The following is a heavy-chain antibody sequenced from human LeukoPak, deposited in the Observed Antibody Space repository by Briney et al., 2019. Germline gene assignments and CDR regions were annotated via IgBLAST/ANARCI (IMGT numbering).Heavy chain of an antibody. Sequence: PGGSLRLSCVASGFSFSSYGMHWVRQAPGKGLEWVALMWNDGTNKYYADSVKGRFTISRDNSKNTLFLQMNSLRDEDTAVYYCARYCSGGTCYSGMDVWGQGTSVTVSS. CDR3: ARYCSGGTCYSGMDV. J-gene: IGHJ6*02. CDR1: GFSFSSYG. CDR2: MWNDGTNK. V-gene: IGHV3-33*01. D-gene: IGHD2-15*01.